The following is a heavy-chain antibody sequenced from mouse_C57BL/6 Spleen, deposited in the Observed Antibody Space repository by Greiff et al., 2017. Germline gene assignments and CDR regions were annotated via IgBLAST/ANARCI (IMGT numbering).Heavy chain of an antibody. CDR2: IYPGSGST. CDR3: ARGRAYYGNDY. D-gene: IGHD2-10*01. J-gene: IGHJ2*01. Sequence: QVQLQQPGAELVKPGASVKMSCKASGYTFTSYWITWVKQRPGQGLEWIGDIYPGSGSTNYNEKFKSKATLTVDTSSSTAYMQLSSLTSEDSAVYYGARGRAYYGNDYGGKGTTLKVSS. V-gene: IGHV1-55*01. CDR1: GYTFTSYW.